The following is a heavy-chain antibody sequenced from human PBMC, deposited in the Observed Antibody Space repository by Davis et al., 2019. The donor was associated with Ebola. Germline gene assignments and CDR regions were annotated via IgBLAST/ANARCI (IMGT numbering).Heavy chain of an antibody. J-gene: IGHJ6*02. CDR3: ARVLGGYGYPYYYYYYGMDV. CDR2: INAGNGNT. V-gene: IGHV1-3*01. CDR1: GYTFTSYA. Sequence: SVKVSCKASGYTFTSYAMHWVRQAPGQRLEWMGWINAGNGNTKYSQKFQGRVTITRDTSASTAYMELSSLRSEDTAVYYCARVLGGYGYPYYYYYYGMDVWGQGTTVTVSS. D-gene: IGHD5-18*01.